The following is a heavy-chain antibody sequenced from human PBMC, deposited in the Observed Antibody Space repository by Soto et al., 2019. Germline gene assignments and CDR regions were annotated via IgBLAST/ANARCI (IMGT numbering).Heavy chain of an antibody. J-gene: IGHJ6*02. CDR1: GYTFTSYY. CDR3: ARDDYDFWSGYYKAPYYYYGMDV. V-gene: IGHV1-46*01. Sequence: QVQLVQSGAEVKKPGASVKVSCKASGYTFTSYYMHWVRQAPGQGLEWMGIINPSGGSTSYAKKVQGSVTMTRDTSTSTVCMELSSLRSEDTAVYYCARDDYDFWSGYYKAPYYYYGMDVWGQGTTVTVSS. CDR2: INPSGGST. D-gene: IGHD3-3*01.